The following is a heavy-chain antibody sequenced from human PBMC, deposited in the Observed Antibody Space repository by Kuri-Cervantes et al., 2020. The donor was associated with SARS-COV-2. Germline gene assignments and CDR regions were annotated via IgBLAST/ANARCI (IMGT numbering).Heavy chain of an antibody. J-gene: IGHJ5*02. Sequence: GGSLRLSCAASGFTLGTYSMNWVRQAPGKGLEWVSSIGASSSYIYYADSVKGRFTISRDNTKNSLYLQMNSLRAEDTAVYYCARGVYFYGSGTYYGGWFDPWGQGTLVTVSS. D-gene: IGHD3-10*01. CDR2: IGASSSYI. CDR1: GFTLGTYS. V-gene: IGHV3-21*01. CDR3: ARGVYFYGSGTYYGGWFDP.